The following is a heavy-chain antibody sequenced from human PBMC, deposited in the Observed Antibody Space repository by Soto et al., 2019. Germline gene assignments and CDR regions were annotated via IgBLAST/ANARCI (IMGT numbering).Heavy chain of an antibody. J-gene: IGHJ4*02. D-gene: IGHD3-22*01. Sequence: QITLKESGPTLVKPTQTLTLTCTFSGFSLTTTGEGVGWIRQPPGKALEWLALVYWNDDRRYSPSLKTRLTIAKDTSKTQVVLTMTNMDPVDTATYYCAHRANYFDTSDFDYWGQGILVTVSS. CDR1: GFSLTTTGEG. CDR2: VYWNDDR. CDR3: AHRANYFDTSDFDY. V-gene: IGHV2-5*01.